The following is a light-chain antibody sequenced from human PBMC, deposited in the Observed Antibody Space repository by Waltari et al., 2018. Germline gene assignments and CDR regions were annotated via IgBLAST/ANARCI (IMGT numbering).Light chain of an antibody. CDR2: EAS. CDR1: QHISGW. CDR3: QQGHSFPPT. V-gene: IGKV1-12*01. J-gene: IGKJ4*01. Sequence: DIQMTQSPSSVSASVGDRVTITCRASQHISGWLAWYQQRPGDGPKLLIYEASSLQSGVPSRFSGSGSGTDFTLTISSLQPEDSAVYYCQQGHSFPPTFGGGTKVDIK.